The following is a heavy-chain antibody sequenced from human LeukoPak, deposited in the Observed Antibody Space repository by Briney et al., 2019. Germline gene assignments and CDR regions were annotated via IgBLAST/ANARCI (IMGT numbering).Heavy chain of an antibody. CDR1: GYSISSNSYY. CDR2: IYYNGYT. Sequence: SETLSLTCTVSGYSISSNSYYWGWIRQPPGKGLEWIGTIYYNGYTYNNPSLKSRVTISVDTSKNQFSLKMSSVTAADTAVYYCARVPYDFTEGYYYMDVWGKGTTVTISS. J-gene: IGHJ6*03. D-gene: IGHD3-3*01. CDR3: ARVPYDFTEGYYYMDV. V-gene: IGHV4-39*01.